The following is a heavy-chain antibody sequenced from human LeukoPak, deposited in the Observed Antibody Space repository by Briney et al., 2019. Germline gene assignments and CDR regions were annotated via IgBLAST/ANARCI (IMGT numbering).Heavy chain of an antibody. CDR3: ARERGSYSRVDY. J-gene: IGHJ4*02. D-gene: IGHD3-10*01. Sequence: WASVKVSCKPSGYTFISYGISWVRQAPGQGLEWMGWISTYNGNTNYAQKLQGRVTMTTDTLTSTVYMELRLLRSDDTAVCYCARERGSYSRVDYWGQGTLVTVSS. CDR2: ISTYNGNT. CDR1: GYTFISYG. V-gene: IGHV1-18*01.